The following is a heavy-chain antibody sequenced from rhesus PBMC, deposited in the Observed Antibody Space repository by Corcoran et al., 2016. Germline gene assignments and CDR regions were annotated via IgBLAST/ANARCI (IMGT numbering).Heavy chain of an antibody. V-gene: IGHV1-111*02. J-gene: IGHJ2*01. CDR1: GSTFTDHY. Sequence: EVQLVQSGAEVKKLGASATTPCTASGSTFTDHYLNWVRQAPGKGLEWMGRVDPEDGEADYAQKCQDRVTITADMSTDTAYMELSSLRSEDTAVYYCARDNSSSYRYFDLWGPGTPITISS. D-gene: IGHD6-19*01. CDR3: ARDNSSSYRYFDL. CDR2: VDPEDGEA.